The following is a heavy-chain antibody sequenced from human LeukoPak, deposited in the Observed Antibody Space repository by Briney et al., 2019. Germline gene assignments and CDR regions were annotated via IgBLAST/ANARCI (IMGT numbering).Heavy chain of an antibody. J-gene: IGHJ4*02. Sequence: SETLSLTCTVSGGSISSYHWSWIRQPPGKGLEWIGYIYYSGSTNYNPSLKSRVTISVDTSKNQFSLKLSSVTAADTAVYYCARLSKDPYCSGGSCYSGDLDYWGQGTLVTVSS. D-gene: IGHD2-15*01. CDR2: IYYSGST. CDR1: GGSISSYH. V-gene: IGHV4-59*08. CDR3: ARLSKDPYCSGGSCYSGDLDY.